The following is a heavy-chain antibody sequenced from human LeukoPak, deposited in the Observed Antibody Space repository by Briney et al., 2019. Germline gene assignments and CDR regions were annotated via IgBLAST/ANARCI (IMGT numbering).Heavy chain of an antibody. CDR3: ATPFGPTNWNDDLGY. Sequence: ATVKISCKASGYTFTDYYMHWVQQAPGKGLEWMGRVDPEDGKTIYAEKFQGRVTITADTSTGTAYMELSSLRSEDTAVYYCATPFGPTNWNDDLGYWGQGTLVTVSS. CDR2: VDPEDGKT. V-gene: IGHV1-69-2*01. CDR1: GYTFTDYY. J-gene: IGHJ4*02. D-gene: IGHD1-1*01.